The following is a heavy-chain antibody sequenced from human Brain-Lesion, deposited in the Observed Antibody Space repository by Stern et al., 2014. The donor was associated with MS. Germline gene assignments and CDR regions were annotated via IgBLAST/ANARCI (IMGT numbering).Heavy chain of an antibody. CDR2: INPNTGGP. Sequence: VKLVQSGAEVKKPGASVKVSCKTSGYIFTGYYIHGVRQAPGQGLEWMAWINPNTGGPKYAQKFQGRVTMSRDTSISTAYVELSSLTSDDTAVYYCARDQRGITIFGVVTDYYYLGMDVWGQGTTVTVSS. J-gene: IGHJ6*02. CDR3: ARDQRGITIFGVVTDYYYLGMDV. D-gene: IGHD3-3*01. V-gene: IGHV1-2*02. CDR1: GYIFTGYY.